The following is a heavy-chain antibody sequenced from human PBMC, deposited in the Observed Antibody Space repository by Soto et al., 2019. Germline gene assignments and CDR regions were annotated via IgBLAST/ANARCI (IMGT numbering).Heavy chain of an antibody. V-gene: IGHV3-7*04. D-gene: IGHD3-16*01. J-gene: IGHJ5*02. CDR2: RKQDGSEK. CDR3: ARGLYHDLTEPRWFDP. CDR1: GFTFSSYW. Sequence: EVQLVESGGGLVQPGGSLRLSCAASGFTFSSYWMSWVRQAPGTGLEWVANRKQDGSEKYYVESVKGRFTISRDNAKNSLYLQMNSLRAEDTAVYYCARGLYHDLTEPRWFDPWGQGTLVTVSS.